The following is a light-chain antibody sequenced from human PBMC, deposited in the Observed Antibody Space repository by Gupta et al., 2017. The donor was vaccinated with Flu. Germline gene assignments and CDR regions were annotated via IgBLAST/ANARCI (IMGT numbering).Light chain of an antibody. J-gene: IGKJ2*01. CDR1: QDIKKF. CDR2: EAS. Sequence: DVQMTQSPSSLSASVGDRVTLTCQASQDIKKFLNWFQQKPGQAPKLLIYEASNLKTGAPSRFSGTGSATHFTFTIDSLLPEDVATYYCQQFDTLPYTFGLGTK. CDR3: QQFDTLPYT. V-gene: IGKV1-33*01.